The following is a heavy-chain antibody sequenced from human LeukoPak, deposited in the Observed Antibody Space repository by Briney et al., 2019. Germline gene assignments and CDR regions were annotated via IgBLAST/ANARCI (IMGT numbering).Heavy chain of an antibody. CDR1: GFTFSTFA. CDR2: ISYDGSYK. CDR3: ARRAFKDY. J-gene: IGHJ4*02. Sequence: PGGSLRLSCAASGFTFSTFAMHWVRQAPGKGLEWVAVISYDGSYKYYADSVKGRFTISRDNSKNTLYLQMNSLRAEDTAVYYCARRAFKDYWGQGTLVTVSS. V-gene: IGHV3-30-3*01.